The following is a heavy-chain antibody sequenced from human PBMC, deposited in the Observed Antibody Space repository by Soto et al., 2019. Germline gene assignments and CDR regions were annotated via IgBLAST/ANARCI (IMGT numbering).Heavy chain of an antibody. CDR2: INTYNGNT. Sequence: VQLVQSGAEVKNPGASVKVSCKASGYTFTRYGIGWARQAPGQGLEWMGWINTYNGNTNYAQNVQGRVTLTTDTSTSTAYMELRSLRSNDTAIYYCAMVDVYVTPSPQDVWGQGTTVSLSS. J-gene: IGHJ6*02. CDR3: AMVDVYVTPSPQDV. CDR1: GYTFTRYG. D-gene: IGHD3-16*01. V-gene: IGHV1-18*01.